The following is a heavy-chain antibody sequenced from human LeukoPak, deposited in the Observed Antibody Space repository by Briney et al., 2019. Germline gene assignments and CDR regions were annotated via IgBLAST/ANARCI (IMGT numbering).Heavy chain of an antibody. J-gene: IGHJ4*02. D-gene: IGHD3-10*01. CDR1: GYTFTSYG. CDR3: ARGSILWFGELLKPHFDY. V-gene: IGHV1-18*01. Sequence: ASVKVSCKASGYTFTSYGISWVRQAPGQGLEWMGWISAYNGNTNYAQKLQGRVTMTTDTSTSTAYTELRSLRSDDTAVYYCARGSILWFGELLKPHFDYWGQGTLVTVSS. CDR2: ISAYNGNT.